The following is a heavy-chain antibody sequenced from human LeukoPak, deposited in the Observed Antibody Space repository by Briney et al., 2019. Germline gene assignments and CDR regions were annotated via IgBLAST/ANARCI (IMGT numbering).Heavy chain of an antibody. Sequence: PGGSLRLSCAASGFTFSNYAMHWVRQAPGKGLEWVAFIRFDGSNEYYADSVKGRFTISRDNAKNTLYLQMNRLRAEDTAVYYCARGDYWNDLVGPDAFDIWGQGTMVTVSS. J-gene: IGHJ3*02. CDR3: ARGDYWNDLVGPDAFDI. V-gene: IGHV3-30*02. D-gene: IGHD1-1*01. CDR2: IRFDGSNE. CDR1: GFTFSNYA.